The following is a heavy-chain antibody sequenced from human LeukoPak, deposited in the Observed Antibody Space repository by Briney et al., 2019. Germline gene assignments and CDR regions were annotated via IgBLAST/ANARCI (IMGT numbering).Heavy chain of an antibody. D-gene: IGHD6-13*01. Sequence: PSETLSLTCTVFGGSISSYYWSWIRQPPGKGLEWIGYIYYSGSTNYNPSLKRRVTISVDTSKNQFSLKLSSVTAADTAVYYCARGAAAGPYNWFDPWGQGTLVTVSS. J-gene: IGHJ5*02. CDR2: IYYSGST. V-gene: IGHV4-59*01. CDR3: ARGAAAGPYNWFDP. CDR1: GGSISSYY.